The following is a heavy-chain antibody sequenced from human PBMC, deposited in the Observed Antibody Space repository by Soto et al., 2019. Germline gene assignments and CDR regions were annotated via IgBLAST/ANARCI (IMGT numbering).Heavy chain of an antibody. D-gene: IGHD3-22*01. CDR3: ARGIVHLEV. V-gene: IGHV4-34*01. Sequence: QVQLEQWGAGLLKPSETLSLTCTVYGGSFTNNYWTWIRRPPGKGLAWIGQINHSGITSYNPSLKSRLTISVEASERRFSLKVNSVTAADTGVYYCARGIVHLEVWGQGATVIVSS. CDR1: GGSFTNNY. J-gene: IGHJ6*02. CDR2: INHSGIT.